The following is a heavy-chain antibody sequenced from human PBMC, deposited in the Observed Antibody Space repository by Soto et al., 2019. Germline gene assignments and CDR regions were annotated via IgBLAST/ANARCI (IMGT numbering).Heavy chain of an antibody. CDR2: IYHSGST. V-gene: IGHV4-38-2*02. J-gene: IGHJ5*02. Sequence: SETLSLTCAVSGYSISSGYYWGWIRQPPGKGLEWIGSIYHSGSTYYNPSLKSRVTISVDTSKNQFSLKLSSVTAADTAVYYCARDSSIAARPDGLNWFDPWGQGTLVTVSS. CDR3: ARDSSIAARPDGLNWFDP. D-gene: IGHD6-6*01. CDR1: GYSISSGYY.